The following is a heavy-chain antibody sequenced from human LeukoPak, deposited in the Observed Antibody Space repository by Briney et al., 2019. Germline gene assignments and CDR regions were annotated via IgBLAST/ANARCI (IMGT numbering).Heavy chain of an antibody. D-gene: IGHD6-19*01. V-gene: IGHV3-48*01. CDR2: ITNSGNSK. CDR1: EFTFSSYG. CDR3: ARVPSSGWILES. Sequence: GGSRRLSCAASEFTFSSYGMNWVGQAPGKGLGWVSYITNSGNSKSYADSVRGRFTISRDNSKNTLYLQMNSLRAEDTAVYYCARVPSSGWILESWGQGTLVTVSS. J-gene: IGHJ4*02.